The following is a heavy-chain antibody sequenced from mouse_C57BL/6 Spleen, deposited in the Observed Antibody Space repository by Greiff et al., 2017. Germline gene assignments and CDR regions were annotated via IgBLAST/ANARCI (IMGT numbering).Heavy chain of an antibody. Sequence: QVQLQQPGAELVKPGASVKLSCKASGYTFTSYWMHWVKQRPGQGLEWIGMIHPNSGSTNYNEKFKGKATLTVDKSSSTAYMQLSSLTSEDSAVYYCASDRVFYFDYWGQGTTLTVSS. CDR1: GYTFTSYW. J-gene: IGHJ2*01. CDR3: ASDRVFYFDY. CDR2: IHPNSGST. V-gene: IGHV1-64*01.